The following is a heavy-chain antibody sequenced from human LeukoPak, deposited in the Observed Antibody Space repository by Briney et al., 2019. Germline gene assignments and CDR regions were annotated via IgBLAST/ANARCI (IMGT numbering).Heavy chain of an antibody. Sequence: SVRVSCKASGGTFSSYAISWVRQAPGQGLEWMGGIIPIFGTANYAQKFQGRVTITADESTSTAYMELSSLRSEDTAVYYCARDEGAHGPGFGELLAPNWFDPWGQGTLVTVSS. CDR2: IIPIFGTA. D-gene: IGHD3-10*01. V-gene: IGHV1-69*13. CDR3: ARDEGAHGPGFGELLAPNWFDP. J-gene: IGHJ5*02. CDR1: GGTFSSYA.